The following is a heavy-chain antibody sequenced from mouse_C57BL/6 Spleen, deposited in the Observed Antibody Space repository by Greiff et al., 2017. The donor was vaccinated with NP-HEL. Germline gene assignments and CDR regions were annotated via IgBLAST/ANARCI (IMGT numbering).Heavy chain of an antibody. CDR1: GFTFSSYG. CDR3: ARDYDYDQESYYYAMDY. Sequence: EVQRVESGGDLVKPGGSLKLSCAASGFTFSSYGMSWVRQTPDKRLEWVATISSGGSYTYYPDSVKGRFTISRDNAKNTLYLQMSSLKSEDTAMYYCARDYDYDQESYYYAMDYWGQGTSVTVSS. D-gene: IGHD2-4*01. CDR2: ISSGGSYT. J-gene: IGHJ4*01. V-gene: IGHV5-6*01.